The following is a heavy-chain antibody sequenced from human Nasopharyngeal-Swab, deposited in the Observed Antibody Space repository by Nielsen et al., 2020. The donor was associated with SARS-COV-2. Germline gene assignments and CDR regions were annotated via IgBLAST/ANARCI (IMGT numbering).Heavy chain of an antibody. CDR1: GFTFSSYA. CDR2: ISYDGSNK. D-gene: IGHD5-24*01. CDR3: ARESRDVEMASYYFDY. Sequence: GESLKISYAASGFTFSSYAMHWVRQAPGKGLEWVAVISYDGSNKYYADSVKGRFTISRDNSKNTLYLQMNSLRAEDTAVYYCARESRDVEMASYYFDYWGQGTLVTVSS. J-gene: IGHJ4*02. V-gene: IGHV3-30-3*01.